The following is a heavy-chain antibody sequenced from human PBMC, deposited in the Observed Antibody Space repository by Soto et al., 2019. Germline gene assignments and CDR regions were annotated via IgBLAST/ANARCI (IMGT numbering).Heavy chain of an antibody. J-gene: IGHJ3*02. Sequence: SETLSLTCTVSGGSISSYYWSWIRQHPGKGLEWIGYIYYSGSTYYNPSLKSRVTISVDTSKNQFSLKLSSVTAADTAVYYCARVGCYDGSGYNAFHIWGQGTMVTVSS. CDR2: IYYSGST. CDR1: GGSISSYY. V-gene: IGHV4-59*06. D-gene: IGHD3-22*01. CDR3: ARVGCYDGSGYNAFHI.